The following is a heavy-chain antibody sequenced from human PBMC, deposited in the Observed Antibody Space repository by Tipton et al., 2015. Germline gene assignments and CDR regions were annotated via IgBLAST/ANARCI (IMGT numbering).Heavy chain of an antibody. CDR1: GITFSTYG. V-gene: IGHV3-21*06. D-gene: IGHD2-21*02. Sequence: SLRLSCAASGITFSTYGMHWVRQAPGKGLEWVSSISSSSSYIFYADSVKGRFTISRDNAKNSVDLQMNGPRGEDTAVYYCARDQSPYCGGDCYEWGLDYWGQGTLVTVSS. CDR2: ISSSSSYI. CDR3: ARDQSPYCGGDCYEWGLDY. J-gene: IGHJ4*02.